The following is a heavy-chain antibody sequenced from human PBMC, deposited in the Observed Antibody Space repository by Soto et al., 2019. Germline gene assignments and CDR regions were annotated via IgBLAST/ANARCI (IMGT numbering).Heavy chain of an antibody. CDR2: ISDSDNAT. CDR3: AKGVSSSAWSASDS. V-gene: IGHV3-23*01. D-gene: IGHD6-19*01. CDR1: GFTFTNYA. Sequence: EVQLLESGGGLVQPGGSLRISCAASGFTFTNYAMTWVRQAPGKGLEWVSVISDSDNATYYADSVKGRFTVSRGNSKNTLYLQFNSLRAEDTAVYYCAKGVSSSAWSASDSWGQGTLVTVSS. J-gene: IGHJ4*02.